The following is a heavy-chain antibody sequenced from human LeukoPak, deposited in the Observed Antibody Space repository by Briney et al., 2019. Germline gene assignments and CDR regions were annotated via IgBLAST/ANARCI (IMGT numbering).Heavy chain of an antibody. Sequence: ASVKVSCKASGYTFSNYGISWVRQAPGQGLEWMGWISAYTGNTNYAQKFQGRVTMTTDTPMNTAYMELRSLRSDDTAVYYCARATSYSNYDWFDSWGQGTLVTVSS. D-gene: IGHD4-11*01. CDR3: ARATSYSNYDWFDS. J-gene: IGHJ5*01. V-gene: IGHV1-18*01. CDR2: ISAYTGNT. CDR1: GYTFSNYG.